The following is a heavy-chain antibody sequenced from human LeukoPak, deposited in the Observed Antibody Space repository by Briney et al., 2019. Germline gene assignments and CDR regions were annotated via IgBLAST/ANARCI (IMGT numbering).Heavy chain of an antibody. CDR1: GYTFTSYD. Sequence: VKVSCKASGYTFTSYDINWVRQATGQGLEWMGWMNPNSGDTAYAQKFQDRVTMTRNTSITTAYMELSSLRSEDTAVYYCARGRYDSDYWGRGTLVTVSS. D-gene: IGHD5-12*01. CDR3: ARGRYDSDY. V-gene: IGHV1-8*01. CDR2: MNPNSGDT. J-gene: IGHJ4*02.